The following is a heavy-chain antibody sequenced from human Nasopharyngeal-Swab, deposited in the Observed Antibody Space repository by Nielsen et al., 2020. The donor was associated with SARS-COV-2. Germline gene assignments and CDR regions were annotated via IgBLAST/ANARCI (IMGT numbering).Heavy chain of an antibody. V-gene: IGHV1-2*02. J-gene: IGHJ4*02. CDR3: ARGGGGGLGYCTNGVCPDKYYFDY. CDR1: GYTFTGYY. D-gene: IGHD2-8*01. CDR2: INPNSGGT. Sequence: ASVKVSCKASGYTFTGYYMHWVRQAPGQGLEWMGWINPNSGGTNYAQKFQGRVTMTRDTSISTAYMELSRLRSDDTAVYYWARGGGGGLGYCTNGVCPDKYYFDYWGQGTLVTVSS.